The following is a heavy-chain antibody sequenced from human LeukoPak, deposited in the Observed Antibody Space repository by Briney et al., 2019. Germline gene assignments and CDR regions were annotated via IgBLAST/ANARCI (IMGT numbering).Heavy chain of an antibody. CDR3: ARLVRSSGSPRNPTSYYYGMDV. CDR1: GFTFSSYS. Sequence: TGGSLRLSCAASGFTFSSYSMNWVRQAPGKGLEWVSSISSSISYIYYADSVKGRFTISRDNAKNSLYLQMNSLRAEDTAVYYCARLVRSSGSPRNPTSYYYGMDVWGQGTTVTVSS. CDR2: ISSSISYI. V-gene: IGHV3-21*01. D-gene: IGHD6-19*01. J-gene: IGHJ6*02.